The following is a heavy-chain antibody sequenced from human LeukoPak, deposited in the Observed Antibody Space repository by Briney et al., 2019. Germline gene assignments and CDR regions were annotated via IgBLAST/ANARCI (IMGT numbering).Heavy chain of an antibody. CDR3: AKGGYSNGRYYYYYMDV. CDR2: LSFNGEST. D-gene: IGHD5-18*01. V-gene: IGHV3-23*01. Sequence: GGSLRLSCAASGFTFSSYAMTWVRQAPGKGLGWVSSLSFNGESTYYADSAKGRFTISRDNSKNTLYPQMNSLRAEDTAVYYCAKGGYSNGRYYYYYMDVWGEGTTVTVSS. CDR1: GFTFSSYA. J-gene: IGHJ6*03.